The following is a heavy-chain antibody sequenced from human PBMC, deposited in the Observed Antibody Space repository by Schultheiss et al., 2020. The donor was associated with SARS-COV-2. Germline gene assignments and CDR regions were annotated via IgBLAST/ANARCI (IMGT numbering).Heavy chain of an antibody. CDR2: ISSSSSYI. Sequence: GGSLRLSCAASGLTVSNNYMTWVRQAPGKGLEWVSSISSSSSYIYYADSVKGRFTISRDNAKNSLYLQMNSLRADDTALYYCAKDQLGYDWNDVPPYYFDYWGQGTLVTVSS. J-gene: IGHJ4*02. CDR1: GLTVSNNY. D-gene: IGHD1-1*01. CDR3: AKDQLGYDWNDVPPYYFDY. V-gene: IGHV3-21*04.